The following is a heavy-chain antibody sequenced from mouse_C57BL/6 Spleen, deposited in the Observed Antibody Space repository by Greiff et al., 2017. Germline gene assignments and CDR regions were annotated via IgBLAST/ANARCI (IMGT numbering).Heavy chain of an antibody. Sequence: EVQLQQSGPELVKPGASVKIPCKASGYSFTGYYMNWVKQSPEKSLEWIGEINPSTGGTTYNQKFKAKATLTVDKSSSTAYMQLKSLTSEDSAVYYCARWDYGSSSFAYWGQGTLVTVSA. CDR3: ARWDYGSSSFAY. J-gene: IGHJ3*01. D-gene: IGHD1-1*01. V-gene: IGHV1-42*01. CDR1: GYSFTGYY. CDR2: INPSTGGT.